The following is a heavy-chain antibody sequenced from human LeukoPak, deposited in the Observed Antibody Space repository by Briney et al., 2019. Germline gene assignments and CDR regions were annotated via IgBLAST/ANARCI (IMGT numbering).Heavy chain of an antibody. V-gene: IGHV4-38-2*02. J-gene: IGHJ4*02. D-gene: IGHD1-7*01. Sequence: PSETLSLTCTVSGYSISSGYYWGWIRQPPGKGLEWFGSIYHSGSTYYNPSLKSRVTISVDTSKNQFSLKLSSVTAADTAVYYCANSPTGLTGTTGANWGQGTLVTVSS. CDR1: GYSISSGYY. CDR3: ANSPTGLTGTTGAN. CDR2: IYHSGST.